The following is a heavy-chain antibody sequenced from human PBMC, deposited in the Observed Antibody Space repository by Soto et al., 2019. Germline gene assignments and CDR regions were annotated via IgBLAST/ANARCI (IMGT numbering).Heavy chain of an antibody. CDR2: IYYSGST. CDR3: ASTANDYGDYGYFDY. Sequence: SETRSLTCTVSGGSISSYYWSWIRQPPGKGLEWIGYIYYSGSTNYNPSLKSRVTISVDTSKNQFSLKLSSVTAADTAVYYCASTANDYGDYGYFDYWGQGTLVTVS. J-gene: IGHJ4*02. D-gene: IGHD4-17*01. CDR1: GGSISSYY. V-gene: IGHV4-59*01.